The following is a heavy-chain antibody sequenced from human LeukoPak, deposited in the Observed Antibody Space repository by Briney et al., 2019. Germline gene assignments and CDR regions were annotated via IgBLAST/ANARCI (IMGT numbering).Heavy chain of an antibody. Sequence: TGGSLRLSCAASGFTFSSYSMTWVRQAPGKGLEWVSSISSSSSYIYYADSVKGRFTISRDNAKNSLYLQMNSLRAEDTALYYCAKDIGPAAQDAFDIWGQGTMVTVSS. J-gene: IGHJ3*02. CDR1: GFTFSSYS. D-gene: IGHD6-6*01. CDR3: AKDIGPAAQDAFDI. CDR2: ISSSSSYI. V-gene: IGHV3-21*04.